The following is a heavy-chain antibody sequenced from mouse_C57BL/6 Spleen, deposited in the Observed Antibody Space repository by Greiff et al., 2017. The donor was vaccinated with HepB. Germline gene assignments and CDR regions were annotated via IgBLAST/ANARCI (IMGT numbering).Heavy chain of an antibody. Sequence: VKLMESGPELVKPGASVKISCKASGYAFSSSWMNWVKQRPGKGLEWIGRIYPGDGDTNYNGKFKGKATLTADKSSSTAYMQLSSLTSEDSAVYFCARRYDYDGGFDYWGQGTTLTVSS. V-gene: IGHV1-82*01. J-gene: IGHJ2*01. CDR1: GYAFSSSW. CDR2: IYPGDGDT. D-gene: IGHD2-4*01. CDR3: ARRYDYDGGFDY.